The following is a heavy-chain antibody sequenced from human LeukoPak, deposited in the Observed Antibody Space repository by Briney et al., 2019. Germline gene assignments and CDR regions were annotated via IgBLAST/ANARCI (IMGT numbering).Heavy chain of an antibody. CDR1: GFTVSSNY. D-gene: IGHD6-13*01. CDR3: ARDPRIAAPYYFDY. J-gene: IGHJ4*02. Sequence: PGGSLRLSCAASGFTVSSNYMSWVRQAPGKGLEWVSVIYTGYSTYYADSVRGRFTISRDNSKNTLYLQMNSLSAEDTAVYYRARDPRIAAPYYFDYWGQGTLVTVSS. CDR2: IYTGYST. V-gene: IGHV3-66*01.